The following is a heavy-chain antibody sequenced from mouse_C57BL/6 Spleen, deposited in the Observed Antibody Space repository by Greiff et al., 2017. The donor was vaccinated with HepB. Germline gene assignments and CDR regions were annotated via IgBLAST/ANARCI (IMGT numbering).Heavy chain of an antibody. CDR2: IDPEDGDT. J-gene: IGHJ3*01. CDR1: GFNIKDYY. D-gene: IGHD1-1*01. Sequence: EVKLEESGAELVRPGASVKLSCTASGFNIKDYYMHWVKQRPEQGLEWIGRIDPEDGDTEYAPKFQGKATMTADTSSNTAYLQLSSLTSEDTAVYYCTTPDYYGSSQFAYWGQGTLVTVSA. V-gene: IGHV14-1*01. CDR3: TTPDYYGSSQFAY.